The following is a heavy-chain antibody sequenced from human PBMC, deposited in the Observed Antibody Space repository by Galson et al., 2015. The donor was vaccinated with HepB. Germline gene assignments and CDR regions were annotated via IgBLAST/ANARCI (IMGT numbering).Heavy chain of an antibody. CDR1: GFTFSSYG. D-gene: IGHD3-10*01. V-gene: IGHV3-33*08. J-gene: IGHJ2*01. Sequence: SLRLSCAAPGFTFSSYGMHWVRQAPGKGLEWVAVIWYDGSNKYYADSVKGRFTISRDNSKNTLYLQMNSLRAEDTAVYYCAREGNTMVRGVPRRWYFDLWGRGTLVTVSS. CDR3: AREGNTMVRGVPRRWYFDL. CDR2: IWYDGSNK.